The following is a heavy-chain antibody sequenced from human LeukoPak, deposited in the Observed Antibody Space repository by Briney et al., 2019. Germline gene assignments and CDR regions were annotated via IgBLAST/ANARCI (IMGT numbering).Heavy chain of an antibody. CDR2: IGGSGDST. CDR3: AKDRRQRANFDY. CDR1: GFTFSTYG. J-gene: IGHJ4*02. V-gene: IGHV3-23*01. D-gene: IGHD6-25*01. Sequence: PGGSLKLSCAATGFTFSTYGMTWVRQAPGKGLEWVSGIGGSGDSTYYADSVKGRFTISRDNSKNTLYLQMNSLRAEDTAVYYCAKDRRQRANFDYWGQGTLVPVSP.